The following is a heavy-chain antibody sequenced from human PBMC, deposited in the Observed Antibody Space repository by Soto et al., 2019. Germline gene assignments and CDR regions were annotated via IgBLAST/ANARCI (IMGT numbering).Heavy chain of an antibody. D-gene: IGHD2-15*01. CDR3: AGRQFWYCSGGSCYDWFDP. CDR2: IYYSGST. Sequence: PSETLSLTCAVSGGSISSSNFYCGWIRQPPGKGLEWIGSIYYSGSTFYNPSLKSRVTISVDTSKNQFSLKLSSVTAADTAVYYCAGRQFWYCSGGSCYDWFDPWGQGTLVTVSS. V-gene: IGHV4-39*01. CDR1: GGSISSSNFY. J-gene: IGHJ5*02.